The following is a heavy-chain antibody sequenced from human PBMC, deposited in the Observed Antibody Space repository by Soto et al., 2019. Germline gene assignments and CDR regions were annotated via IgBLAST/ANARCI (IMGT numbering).Heavy chain of an antibody. J-gene: IGHJ6*02. CDR3: AREYSDFCSGYSYYYGMDV. D-gene: IGHD3-3*01. V-gene: IGHV1-69*01. CDR1: GGTFSSYA. Sequence: QVQLVQSGAEVKKPGSSVKVSCKASGGTFSSYAISWVRQAPGQGLEWMGGIIPIFGTANYAQKFQGRVTITADESTSTAYMELSSLRSEDTAVYYCAREYSDFCSGYSYYYGMDVWGQGTTVTVSS. CDR2: IIPIFGTA.